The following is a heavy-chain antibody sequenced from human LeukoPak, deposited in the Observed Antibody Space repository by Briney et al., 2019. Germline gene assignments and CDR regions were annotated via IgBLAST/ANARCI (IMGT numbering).Heavy chain of an antibody. Sequence: GGSLRLSCAAPGFTFSSYAMHWVRQAPGKGLEWVAVISYDGSNKYYADSVKGRFTISRDNSKNTLYLQMNSLRAEDPAVYYCARELLWSSFDYWGQGTLVTVSS. CDR2: ISYDGSNK. CDR3: ARELLWSSFDY. CDR1: GFTFSSYA. J-gene: IGHJ4*02. D-gene: IGHD3-10*01. V-gene: IGHV3-30*04.